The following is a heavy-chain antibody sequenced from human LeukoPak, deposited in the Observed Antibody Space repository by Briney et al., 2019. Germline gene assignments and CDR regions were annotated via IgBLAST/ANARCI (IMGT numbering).Heavy chain of an antibody. Sequence: PGGSLRLSCAASGFTFSSYSMNWVRQAPGKGLEWVSSISSSSSYIYYADSVKGRFTISRDNAKNSLYLQMNSPRAEDTAVYYCGLIAAAYNWFDPWGQGTLVTVSS. CDR1: GFTFSSYS. CDR2: ISSSSSYI. V-gene: IGHV3-21*01. J-gene: IGHJ5*02. D-gene: IGHD6-13*01. CDR3: GLIAAAYNWFDP.